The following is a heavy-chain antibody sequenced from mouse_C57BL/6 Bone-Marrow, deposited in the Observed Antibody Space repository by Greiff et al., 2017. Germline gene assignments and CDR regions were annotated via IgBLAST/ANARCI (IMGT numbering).Heavy chain of an antibody. J-gene: IGHJ2*01. CDR3: ARGRGDY. CDR1: GFTFSSYA. Sequence: EVMLVESGGGLVKPGGSLKLSCAASGFTFSSYAMSWVRQTPEKRLEWVATISAGGSYTYYPDNVKGRFTISRDKAKNNLYLQMGHLTSEDTAMYYCARGRGDYWGQGTTLTVSS. CDR2: ISAGGSYT. V-gene: IGHV5-4*03.